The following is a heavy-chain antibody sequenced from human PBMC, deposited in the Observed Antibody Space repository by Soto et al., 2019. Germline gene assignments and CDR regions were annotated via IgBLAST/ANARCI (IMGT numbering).Heavy chain of an antibody. CDR3: ARERDTSGYVLKY. CDR1: GFTVSSNY. Sequence: EVQLVESGGGLVQPGESLRLSCAASGFTVSSNYMTWVRQAPGKGLEWVSVLYSGGSTYYADSVKGRFTISRDNSKNMLYLQLNSLRAEDTAVYYCARERDTSGYVLKYWGQGTLVTVSS. J-gene: IGHJ4*02. D-gene: IGHD3-22*01. CDR2: LYSGGST. V-gene: IGHV3-66*01.